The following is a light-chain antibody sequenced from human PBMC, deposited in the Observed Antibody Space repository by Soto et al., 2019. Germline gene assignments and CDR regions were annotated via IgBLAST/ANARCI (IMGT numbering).Light chain of an antibody. CDR2: AAS. CDR1: QGISNY. V-gene: IGKV1-27*01. J-gene: IGKJ1*01. Sequence: DIQMTQSPSSLSASVGDRVTITCRASQGISNYLAWYQQKPGKVPKLLIYAASTLQSGVPSRFSGSGSGTDFAPTISRLPPADVATYDCQNYNSAPWTFGQGNKVEIK. CDR3: QNYNSAPWT.